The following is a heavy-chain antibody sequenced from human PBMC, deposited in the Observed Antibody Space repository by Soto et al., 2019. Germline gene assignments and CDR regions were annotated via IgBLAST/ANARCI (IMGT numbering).Heavy chain of an antibody. CDR3: ARDTGYYDGWSTSEKTTHFDY. V-gene: IGHV4-4*02. CDR1: GGSISSSNW. D-gene: IGHD3-22*01. CDR2: IYHSGST. J-gene: IGHJ4*02. Sequence: PSETLSLTCAVSGGSISSSNWWSWVRQPPGKGLEWIGEIYHSGSTNYNPSLKSRVTISVDKSKNQFSLKLSSVTAADTAVYYCARDTGYYDGWSTSEKTTHFDYWGQGTLVTVSS.